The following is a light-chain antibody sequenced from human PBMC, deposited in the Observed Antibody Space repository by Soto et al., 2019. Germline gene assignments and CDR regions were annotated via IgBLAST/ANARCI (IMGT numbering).Light chain of an antibody. Sequence: EIVMTQSPATLSVSPGERATLSCRASQSVSSNLAWYQQKPGQAPRLLIYGASTRATGIPARFSGSGSGTEFNLTISSLQSEDFADYYRQQYNNWPYAFGGGTKVQIK. J-gene: IGKJ4*01. CDR2: GAS. CDR1: QSVSSN. V-gene: IGKV3-15*01. CDR3: QQYNNWPYA.